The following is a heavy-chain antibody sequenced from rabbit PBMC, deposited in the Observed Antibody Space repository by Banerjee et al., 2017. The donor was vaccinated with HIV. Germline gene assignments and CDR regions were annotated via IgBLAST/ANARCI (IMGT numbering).Heavy chain of an antibody. V-gene: IGHV1S45*01. CDR3: ARDLAGVIGWNFNL. CDR2: IYTGNGNT. J-gene: IGHJ4*01. D-gene: IGHD4-1*01. CDR1: GFTLSGYW. Sequence: QEQLEESGGDLVKPEGSLTLTCTASGFTLSGYWMSWVRQAPGKGLEWIGCIYTGNGNTHYASWAKGRFTISKTASTTVSLKMTSLTAADTATYFCARDLAGVIGWNFNLLGPGTLVTVS.